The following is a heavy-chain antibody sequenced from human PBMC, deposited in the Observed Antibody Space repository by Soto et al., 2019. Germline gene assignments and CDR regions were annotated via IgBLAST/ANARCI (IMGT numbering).Heavy chain of an antibody. CDR3: AREGTSVSGGSSLFDY. CDR1: GGSISSSSYY. Sequence: SETLSLTCTVSGGSISSSSYYWGWIRQPPGKGLEWMGVIYYSGRTYYNPSLKSRVTISVDTSKNQFSLKVSSVTAAATAVYYCAREGTSVSGGSSLFDYWGQGTLVTVSS. D-gene: IGHD1-26*01. J-gene: IGHJ4*02. V-gene: IGHV4-39*07. CDR2: IYYSGRT.